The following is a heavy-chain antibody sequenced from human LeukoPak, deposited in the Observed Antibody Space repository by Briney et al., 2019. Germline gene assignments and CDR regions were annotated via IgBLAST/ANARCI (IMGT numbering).Heavy chain of an antibody. D-gene: IGHD6-6*01. V-gene: IGHV5-51*01. J-gene: IGHJ6*03. CDR3: ARQGSSLYYYYYYMDV. CDR1: GYSFTSYW. CDR2: IYPGDSDT. Sequence: GESLKISCEGSGYSFTSYWIGWVRQMPGKGLEWMGIIYPGDSDTRYSPSFQGQVTISADKSISTAYLQWSSLKASDTAMYYCARQGSSLYYYYYYMDVWGKGTTVTVSS.